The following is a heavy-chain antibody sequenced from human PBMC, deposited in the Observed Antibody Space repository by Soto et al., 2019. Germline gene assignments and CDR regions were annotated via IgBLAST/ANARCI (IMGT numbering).Heavy chain of an antibody. CDR1: CGSVSSCSYY. V-gene: IGHV4-39*01. CDR2: IYYSGST. CDR3: ASEYGDYVKGPFQH. J-gene: IGHJ1*01. D-gene: IGHD4-17*01. Sequence: SDSLSPTSTVSCGSVSSCSYYWGGIRQPPGKGLEWIGSIYYSGSTYYNPSLKSRVTISVDTSKNQFSLKLSSVTAADTAVYYCASEYGDYVKGPFQHWGQGTLVTVSS.